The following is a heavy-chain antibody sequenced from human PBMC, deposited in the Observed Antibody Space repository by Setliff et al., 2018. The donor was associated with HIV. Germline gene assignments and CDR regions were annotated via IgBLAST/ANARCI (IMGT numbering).Heavy chain of an antibody. V-gene: IGHV4-59*08. J-gene: IGHJ5*02. CDR3: ARQYEPVNRFDP. D-gene: IGHD3-3*01. CDR2: IYYSGST. Sequence: PSETLSLTCTVSGGSISSYYWSWIRQPPGKGLEWIGYIYYSGSTNYNPSLKSRVTISVDTSKNQFSLKLTSVTAADTAVYYCARQYEPVNRFDPWGQGTLVTVSS. CDR1: GGSISSYY.